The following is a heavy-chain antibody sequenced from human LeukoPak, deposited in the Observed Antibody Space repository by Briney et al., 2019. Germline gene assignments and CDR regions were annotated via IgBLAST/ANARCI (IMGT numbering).Heavy chain of an antibody. CDR1: VFTLDDYG. J-gene: IGHJ4*02. Sequence: PGGTLRLSCAASVFTLDDYGMSCVPQAPGKGQEWVCGINWNGGSTGYADSVKGRFTIYRDNAKNSLYLQMNSLRAEDTALYHCARVRSGWYYFDYWGQGTLVTVSS. CDR2: INWNGGST. D-gene: IGHD6-19*01. V-gene: IGHV3-20*01. CDR3: ARVRSGWYYFDY.